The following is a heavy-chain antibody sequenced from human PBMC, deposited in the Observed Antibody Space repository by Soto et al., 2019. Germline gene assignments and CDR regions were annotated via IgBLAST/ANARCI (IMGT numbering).Heavy chain of an antibody. CDR2: ISPNSGGT. CDR3: ARGLLRSWYSSSWYGTYYFDY. CDR1: GYTFTGYY. Sequence: GASVKVSCKASGYTFTGYYMHWVRQAPGQGLEWMGWISPNSGGTNYAQKFQGRVTMTRDTSISTAYMELSRLRPDDTAVYYCARGLLRSWYSSSWYGTYYFDYWGQGTLVTVSS. J-gene: IGHJ4*02. V-gene: IGHV1-2*02. D-gene: IGHD6-13*01.